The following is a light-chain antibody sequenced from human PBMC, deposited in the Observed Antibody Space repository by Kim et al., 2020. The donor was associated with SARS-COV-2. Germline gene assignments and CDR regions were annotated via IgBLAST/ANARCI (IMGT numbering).Light chain of an antibody. V-gene: IGKV3-15*01. Sequence: EIVMTQSPATLSVSPGERATLSCRASQSVSNNLVWYQQIPGQAPRLLMYAASTRATGIPARFSGSVSGTEFTLTISSLQSEDLAVYYCQQYDTWPRTFGQGTKVDIK. J-gene: IGKJ1*01. CDR1: QSVSNN. CDR3: QQYDTWPRT. CDR2: AAS.